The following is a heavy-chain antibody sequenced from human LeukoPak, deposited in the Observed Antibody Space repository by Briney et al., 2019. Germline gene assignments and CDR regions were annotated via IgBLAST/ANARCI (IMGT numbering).Heavy chain of an antibody. V-gene: IGHV3-23*01. Sequence: PGGSLRLSCAASGFTFSSYAMSWVRQAPGKGLEWVSAISGSGGSTYYADSVKGRFTIPRDNSKNTLYLQMNSLRAEDTAVYYCAKDPEYSSSSNNYWGQGTLVTVSS. J-gene: IGHJ4*02. CDR3: AKDPEYSSSSNNY. CDR1: GFTFSSYA. CDR2: ISGSGGST. D-gene: IGHD6-6*01.